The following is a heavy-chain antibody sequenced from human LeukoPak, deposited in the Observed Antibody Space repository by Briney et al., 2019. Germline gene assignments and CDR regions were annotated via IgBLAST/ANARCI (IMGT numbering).Heavy chain of an antibody. CDR1: GFTFSSYG. D-gene: IGHD6-13*01. CDR2: IWYDGSNK. CDR3: ARGGSGSWYPFDY. J-gene: IGHJ4*02. Sequence: PGGSLRLSCAASGFTFSSYGMHWVRQAPGKGLERVAAIWYDGSNKYYADSVKGRFTISRDNSKNTLYLQMNSLRAEDTAVYYCARGGSGSWYPFDYWGQGTLVTVSS. V-gene: IGHV3-33*01.